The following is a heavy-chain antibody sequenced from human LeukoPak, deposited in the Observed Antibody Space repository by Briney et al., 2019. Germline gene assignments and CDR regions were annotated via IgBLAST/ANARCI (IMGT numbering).Heavy chain of an antibody. Sequence: SETLSLTCIVSGDSVCSGSYYWSWIRQPPGKGLEWIGNIFYSGSSTYNPSLKSRVTISADTSKNQFSPKLRSVTAADTAVYYCARVIYCTSTSCHPWYFDLWGRGTLVTVSS. CDR2: IFYSGSS. V-gene: IGHV4-61*01. D-gene: IGHD2-2*01. CDR1: GDSVCSGSYY. J-gene: IGHJ2*01. CDR3: ARVIYCTSTSCHPWYFDL.